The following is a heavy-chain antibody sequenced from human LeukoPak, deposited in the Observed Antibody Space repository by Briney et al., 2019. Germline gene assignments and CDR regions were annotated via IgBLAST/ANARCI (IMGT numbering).Heavy chain of an antibody. CDR1: GFTFKSSS. D-gene: IGHD3-10*01. Sequence: GGSLRLSCVATGFTFKSSSMSWVRQAPGKGLEWVSYISSSSSTIYYADSVKGRFTISRDNAKNSLYLQMNSLRDEDTAVYYCARDLSGRYAFDIWGQGTMVTVSS. V-gene: IGHV3-48*02. CDR3: ARDLSGRYAFDI. CDR2: ISSSSSTI. J-gene: IGHJ3*02.